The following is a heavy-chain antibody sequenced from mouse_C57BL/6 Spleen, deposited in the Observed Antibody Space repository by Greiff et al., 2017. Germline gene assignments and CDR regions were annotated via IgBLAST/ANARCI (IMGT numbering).Heavy chain of an antibody. V-gene: IGHV14-4*01. CDR2: IDPENGDT. Sequence: EVQLQQSGAELVRPGASVKLSCTASGFNIKDDYMHWVKQRPEQGLEWIGWIDPENGDTEYASKFQGKATITADTSSNTAYLQLSSLTAEDTAVYYCTNDYGSSDGFAYWGQGTLVTVSA. CDR1: GFNIKDDY. J-gene: IGHJ3*01. CDR3: TNDYGSSDGFAY. D-gene: IGHD1-1*01.